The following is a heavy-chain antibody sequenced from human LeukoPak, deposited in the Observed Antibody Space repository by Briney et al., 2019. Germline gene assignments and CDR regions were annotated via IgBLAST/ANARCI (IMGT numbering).Heavy chain of an antibody. CDR1: GFTFSSYG. V-gene: IGHV3-33*01. CDR3: ARVVRAALGRPRGYYMDV. CDR2: IWYDGSNK. J-gene: IGHJ6*03. Sequence: GGSLRLSCAASGFTFSSYGMHWVRQAPGKGLEGVAVIWYDGSNKYYADSVKGRFTISRDNSKNTLYLQVNSLRAEDTAVYYCARVVRAALGRPRGYYMDVWGKGTTVTVSS. D-gene: IGHD6-13*01.